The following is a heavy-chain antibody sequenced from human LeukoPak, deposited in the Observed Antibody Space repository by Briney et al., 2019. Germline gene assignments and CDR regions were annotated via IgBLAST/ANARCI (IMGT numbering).Heavy chain of an antibody. V-gene: IGHV4-59*08. CDR3: ARLNDEGYYSSYGMDV. Sequence: SETLSLTCTVSGGSISSYYWLWIRQPPGKGLEWIGYIYYSGSTNYNPSLKSRVTIPVDTSKNQFSLKLSSVTAADAAVYYCARLNDEGYYSSYGMDVWGQGTTVTVSS. CDR2: IYYSGST. D-gene: IGHD1-1*01. J-gene: IGHJ6*02. CDR1: GGSISSYY.